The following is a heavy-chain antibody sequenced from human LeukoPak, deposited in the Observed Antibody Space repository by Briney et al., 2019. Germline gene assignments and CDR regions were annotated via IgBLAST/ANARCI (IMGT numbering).Heavy chain of an antibody. J-gene: IGHJ4*02. Sequence: SETLSLTCTVSGVSVSSGSYYWRWIRQPPGKGLEWIGYIYYSGSTNYNPSLKSRVTISVDTSKNQFSLKLSSVTAADTAVYYCARVSGERWSRFDYWGQGTLVTVSS. CDR3: ARVSGERWSRFDY. D-gene: IGHD4-23*01. V-gene: IGHV4-61*01. CDR2: IYYSGST. CDR1: GVSVSSGSYY.